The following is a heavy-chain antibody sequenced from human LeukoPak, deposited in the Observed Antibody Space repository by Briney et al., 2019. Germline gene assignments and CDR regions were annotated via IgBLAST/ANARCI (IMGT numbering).Heavy chain of an antibody. V-gene: IGHV3-9*01. J-gene: IGHJ3*02. Sequence: HPGGSLRLSCEASGFTFDDYAMHWVRQAPGKGLEWVSGISWNSGSIGYADSVKGRFTISRDNAKNSLYLQMNSLRAEDTALYYCAKGRLVVVAADAFDIWGQGTMVTVSS. D-gene: IGHD2-15*01. CDR1: GFTFDDYA. CDR3: AKGRLVVVAADAFDI. CDR2: ISWNSGSI.